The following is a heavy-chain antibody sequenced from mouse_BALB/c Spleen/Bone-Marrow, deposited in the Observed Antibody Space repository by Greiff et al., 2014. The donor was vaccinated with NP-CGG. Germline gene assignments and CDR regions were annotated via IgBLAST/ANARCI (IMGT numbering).Heavy chain of an antibody. CDR3: ARDGNYRYAMDY. J-gene: IGHJ4*01. D-gene: IGHD2-1*01. Sequence: VQLQQSGDELVKPGASVKLSCMASGFTFTSYWIHWVKQRPGQGPEWIGEINPSNGRTNYNEKFTRKATLTEDKSSSTAYMQLSSLTSEDSAVYYCARDGNYRYAMDYWGQGTSVTVSS. V-gene: IGHV1S81*02. CDR2: INPSNGRT. CDR1: GFTFTSYW.